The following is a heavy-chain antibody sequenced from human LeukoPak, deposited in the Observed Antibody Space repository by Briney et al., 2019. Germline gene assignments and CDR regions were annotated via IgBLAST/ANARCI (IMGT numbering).Heavy chain of an antibody. V-gene: IGHV4-38-2*01. CDR2: IFHTGST. Sequence: SETLSLTCAVSGDSISSGNYWGWIRQPPGEGLEWIGSIFHTGSTYFNLSLKSRVTISVDTSKNQFSLRLSSVTAADTAVYYCARLTPDAFDIWGQGTMVTVSS. J-gene: IGHJ3*02. CDR1: GDSISSGNY. CDR3: ARLTPDAFDI.